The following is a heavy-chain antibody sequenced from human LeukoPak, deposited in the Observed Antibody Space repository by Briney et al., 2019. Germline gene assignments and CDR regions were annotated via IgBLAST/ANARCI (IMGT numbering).Heavy chain of an antibody. D-gene: IGHD3-22*01. CDR1: GGSISSGDYY. CDR3: ARVRDYYDSSGYKERLVDY. J-gene: IGHJ4*02. V-gene: IGHV4-30-4*08. Sequence: PSETLSLTCTVSGGSISSGDYYWSWIRQPPGKGPEWIGYIYYSGSTYYNPSLKSRVTISVDTSKNQFSLKLSSVTAADTAVYYCARVRDYYDSSGYKERLVDYWGQGTLVTVSS. CDR2: IYYSGST.